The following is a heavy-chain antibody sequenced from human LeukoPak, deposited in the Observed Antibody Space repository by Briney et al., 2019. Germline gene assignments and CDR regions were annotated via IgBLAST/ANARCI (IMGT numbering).Heavy chain of an antibody. CDR3: AREVVGASSGDY. J-gene: IGHJ4*02. V-gene: IGHV3-21*01. CDR1: GFTFSSYS. CDR2: ISRSSSYI. D-gene: IGHD1-26*01. Sequence: PGGSLRLSCAASGFTFSSYSMNWVRQAPGKGLGWVSSISRSSSYIYYADSVKGRFTISRDNAKNSLYLQMNSLRAEDTAVYYCAREVVGASSGDYWGQGTLVTVSS.